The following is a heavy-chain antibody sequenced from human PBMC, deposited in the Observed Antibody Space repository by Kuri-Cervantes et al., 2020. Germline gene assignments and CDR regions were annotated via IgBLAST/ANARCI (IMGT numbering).Heavy chain of an antibody. J-gene: IGHJ5*02. CDR3: ARHRVAAEYWFDP. CDR1: GFTFDDYA. Sequence: SLKISCAASGFTFDDYAMHWVRQAPGKGLEWVSGISWNSGSIGYADSAKGRFTISRDNSKNTLYLQMNSLRAEDTAVYYCARHRVAAEYWFDPWGQGTLVTVSS. CDR2: ISWNSGSI. D-gene: IGHD2-15*01. V-gene: IGHV3-9*01.